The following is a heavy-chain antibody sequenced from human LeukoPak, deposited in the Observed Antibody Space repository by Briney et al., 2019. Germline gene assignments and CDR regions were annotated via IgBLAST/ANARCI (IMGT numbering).Heavy chain of an antibody. D-gene: IGHD3-10*01. V-gene: IGHV3-30-3*01. J-gene: IGHJ4*02. CDR1: GFTFSGYA. CDR2: ISYDGSNE. Sequence: GRSLSLSCAASGFTFSGYAMHWVRQAPGKGLEWVAVISYDGSNEYYADSVKGRFTISRDNSKNTLYLQMNSLSVEDTAVYYCARVGYYASGPFSYFDYWGQGILVTVSS. CDR3: ARVGYYASGPFSYFDY.